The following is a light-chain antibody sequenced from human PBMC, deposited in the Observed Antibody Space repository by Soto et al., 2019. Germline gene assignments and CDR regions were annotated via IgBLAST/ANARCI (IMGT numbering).Light chain of an antibody. J-gene: IGKJ4*02. CDR2: GAS. Sequence: EIVLTQSPGTLSLSPGERATLSCRASQSVSSSYLAWYQQKPGQAPRLLIYGASSRATGIPDKFSGSESGTDFTLTISRLEPEDVAVYECQQYGSSPLTFGGGTKVEIK. CDR3: QQYGSSPLT. CDR1: QSVSSSY. V-gene: IGKV3-20*01.